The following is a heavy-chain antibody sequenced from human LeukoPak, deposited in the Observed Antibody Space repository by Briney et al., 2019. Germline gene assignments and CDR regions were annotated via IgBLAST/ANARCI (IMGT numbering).Heavy chain of an antibody. CDR3: ARGRPTYGFWSGYYADY. CDR1: GGPFSGYY. J-gene: IGHJ4*02. V-gene: IGHV4-34*01. CDR2: INHNGRT. D-gene: IGHD3-3*01. Sequence: PSETLSLTCAVYGGPFSGYYWSWIRQPPGKGLQWIGEINHNGRTNYNPSLKSRVTISVDTSKNQFSLKLNSVTAADTAVYYCARGRPTYGFWSGYYADYWGQGTLVTVSS.